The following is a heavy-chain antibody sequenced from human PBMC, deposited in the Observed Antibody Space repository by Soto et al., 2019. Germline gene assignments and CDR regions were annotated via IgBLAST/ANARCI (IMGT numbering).Heavy chain of an antibody. V-gene: IGHV1-24*01. Sequence: ASVKVSCKVSGYTLTELSMHWVRQAPGKGLEWMGGFDPEDGETIYAQKFQGRVTMTEDTSTDTAYMELSSLRSEDTGVYYCAAGLQLGEEALDIWGQGTMVTVSS. D-gene: IGHD1-1*01. J-gene: IGHJ3*02. CDR1: GYTLTELS. CDR2: FDPEDGET. CDR3: AAGLQLGEEALDI.